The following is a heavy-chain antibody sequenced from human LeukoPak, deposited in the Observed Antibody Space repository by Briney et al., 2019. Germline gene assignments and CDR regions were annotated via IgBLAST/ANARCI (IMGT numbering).Heavy chain of an antibody. D-gene: IGHD3-10*02. V-gene: IGHV3-21*01. CDR3: AELGITMIGGV. CDR1: GFTFSRYT. CDR2: ISSRNTYI. Sequence: GGSLRLSCAASGFTFSRYTMNWVRQAPGKGLEWVASISSRNTYIFHAESMKGRLTISRDNAKNSLYLQMNSLRAEDTAVYYCAELGITMIGGVWGKGTTVTISS. J-gene: IGHJ6*04.